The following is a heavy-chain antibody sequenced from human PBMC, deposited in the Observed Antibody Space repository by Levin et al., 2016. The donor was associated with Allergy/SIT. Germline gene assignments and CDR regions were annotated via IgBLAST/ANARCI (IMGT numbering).Heavy chain of an antibody. V-gene: IGHV1-18*01. CDR1: GYTFSSYG. CDR3: ARDSMISGTRRGGYYYYGIGR. CDR2: ISVYRGNT. D-gene: IGHD1-7*01. Sequence: ASVKVSCKASGYTFSSYGISWVRQAPGQGLEWMGWISVYRGNTNYAQKLQGRVTLTTDTSTSTVYMELRSLRSDDTAVYYCARDSMISGTRRGGYYYYGIGRLGPRDHGHRLL. J-gene: IGHJ6*02.